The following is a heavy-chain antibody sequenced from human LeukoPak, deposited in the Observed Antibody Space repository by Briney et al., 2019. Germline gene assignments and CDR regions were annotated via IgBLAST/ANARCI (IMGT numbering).Heavy chain of an antibody. D-gene: IGHD3-10*01. CDR1: GYTFTGYY. J-gene: IGHJ4*02. V-gene: IGHV1-2*02. CDR2: INPNSGGT. CDR3: ARDYLYGSGSFDY. Sequence: ASVKVSCKASGYTFTGYYMHWVRQAPGQGLEWMGWINPNSGGTNYAQKFQGRVTMTRDTSTSTAYMELSRLRSDDTAVYYCARDYLYGSGSFDYWGQGTLVTVSS.